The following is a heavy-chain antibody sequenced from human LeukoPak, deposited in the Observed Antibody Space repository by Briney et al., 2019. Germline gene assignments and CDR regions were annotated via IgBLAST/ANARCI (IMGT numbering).Heavy chain of an antibody. CDR2: FYPRDSDT. CDR3: ARREDSSGYSDF. Sequence: GESLKISCKASGYSFPNYWIAWVRQMPGKGLEWMGIFYPRDSDTRYSPSFQGQVTISADKSINTAYLHWNTLKASDSAMYYCARREDSSGYSDFWGQGTLVTVSS. V-gene: IGHV5-51*01. CDR1: GYSFPNYW. D-gene: IGHD3-22*01. J-gene: IGHJ4*02.